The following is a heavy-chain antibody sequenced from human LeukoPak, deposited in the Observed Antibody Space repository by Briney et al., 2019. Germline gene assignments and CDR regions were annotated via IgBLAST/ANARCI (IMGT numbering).Heavy chain of an antibody. CDR2: IYSGGSA. J-gene: IGHJ3*02. Sequence: GGSLRLSCAASGFSVSSSYMSWVRQAPGKGLEWVSVIYSGGSACYADSVKGRFTISRDSSKNTLYLQMNSLRVEDTAVYYCARDPPHTWGLGIWGQGAMVTVSS. V-gene: IGHV3-53*01. CDR1: GFSVSSSY. D-gene: IGHD3/OR15-3a*01. CDR3: ARDPPHTWGLGI.